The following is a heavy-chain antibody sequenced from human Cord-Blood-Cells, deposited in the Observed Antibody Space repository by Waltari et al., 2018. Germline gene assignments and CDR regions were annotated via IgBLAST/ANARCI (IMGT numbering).Heavy chain of an antibody. V-gene: IGHV1-46*01. D-gene: IGHD6-13*01. CDR1: GYTFTNYY. Sequence: QVQLVQSGAEVKKPGASVKVSCKASGYTFTNYYMHWVRQAPGQGLEWMGIINPRGGSTSYAQKFQGRVTMTRDTSTSTVYRELSSLRSEDTAVYYCARDPQTGVAAAGTDYWGQGTLVTVSS. CDR3: ARDPQTGVAAAGTDY. CDR2: INPRGGST. J-gene: IGHJ4*02.